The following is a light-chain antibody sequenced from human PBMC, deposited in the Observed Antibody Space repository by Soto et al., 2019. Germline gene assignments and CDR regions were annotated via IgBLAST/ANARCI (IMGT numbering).Light chain of an antibody. Sequence: EIVMTQSPATLSVSPGERATLSCTASQSVSSNLAWYQQIPGQAPRLLIYGASTRATGIPARFSGSVSGTEFTLSISSLQSEDFALYYCQQYNNWPPSGTFGQVTKVEIK. CDR3: QQYNNWPPSGT. CDR1: QSVSSN. V-gene: IGKV3-15*01. J-gene: IGKJ1*01. CDR2: GAS.